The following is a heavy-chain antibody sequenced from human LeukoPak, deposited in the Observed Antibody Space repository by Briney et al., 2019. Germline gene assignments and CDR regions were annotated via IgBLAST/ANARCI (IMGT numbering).Heavy chain of an antibody. Sequence: SETLSLTCTVSGGSISSSSYYWGWIRQPPGKGLEWIGSIYYSGSTYYNPSLKSRVTISVDTSKNQFSLKLSSVTAADTAVYYCARPAYYYDSSGYYFAFDIWGQGTMVTVSS. CDR2: IYYSGST. J-gene: IGHJ3*02. CDR3: ARPAYYYDSSGYYFAFDI. V-gene: IGHV4-39*01. CDR1: GGSISSSSYY. D-gene: IGHD3-22*01.